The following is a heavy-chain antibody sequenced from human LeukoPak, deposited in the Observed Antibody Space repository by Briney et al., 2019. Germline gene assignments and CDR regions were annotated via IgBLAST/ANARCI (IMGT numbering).Heavy chain of an antibody. V-gene: IGHV4-59*01. J-gene: IGHJ4*02. CDR1: GDSISPYY. D-gene: IGHD1-1*01. Sequence: SETLTLTCTVSGDSISPYYWIWIRQTPGKGLEWIGYILYSGTTTNYNPSLKSRVTISVDTSKNQFSLKLSSVTAADTAVYYCARVGDWKDLVYWGQGSLLTLSS. CDR2: ILYSGTT. CDR3: ARVGDWKDLVY.